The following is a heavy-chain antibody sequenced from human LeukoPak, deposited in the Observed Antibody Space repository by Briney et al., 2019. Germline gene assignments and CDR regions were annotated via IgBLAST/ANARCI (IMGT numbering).Heavy chain of an antibody. V-gene: IGHV4-34*01. CDR2: INHSGST. CDR3: ARTWDVAYDSSGYYPYYFDY. Sequence: SETLSLTCAVYGGSFSGYYWSWIRQPPGKGLEWIGEINHSGSTNYNPSLKSRVTISVDTSKNQFSLKLSSVTAADTAVYYCARTWDVAYDSSGYYPYYFDYWGQGTLVTVSS. J-gene: IGHJ4*02. CDR1: GGSFSGYY. D-gene: IGHD3-22*01.